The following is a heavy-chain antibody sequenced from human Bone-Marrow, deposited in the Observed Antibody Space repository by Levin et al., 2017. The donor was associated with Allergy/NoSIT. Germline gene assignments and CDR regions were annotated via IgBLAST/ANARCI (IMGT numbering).Heavy chain of an antibody. CDR2: IGSKDSGETT. CDR1: GFNFHDYS. J-gene: IGHJ4*02. V-gene: IGHV3-49*03. Sequence: PGGSLRLSCVASGFNFHDYSMSWFRQAPGKGPEWVGFIGSKDSGETTSYAASVKGRFTISRDDSKGISYLEMNFLTTDDTALYYCTVGLGVPGHWGQGTRVTVSS. D-gene: IGHD6-19*01. CDR3: TVGLGVPGH.